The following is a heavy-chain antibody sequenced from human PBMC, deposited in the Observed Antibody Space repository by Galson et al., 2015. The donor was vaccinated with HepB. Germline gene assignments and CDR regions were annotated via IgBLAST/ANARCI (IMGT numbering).Heavy chain of an antibody. CDR1: GFTFSSYS. Sequence: SLRLSCAASGFTFSSYSMNWVRQAPGKGLEWVSSISSSSSYIYYADSVKGRFTISRDNAKNSLYLQMNSLRAEDTAVYYCASLDLTRLTYYYYYGMDVWGQGTTVTVSS. CDR3: ASLDLTRLTYYYYYGMDV. D-gene: IGHD2-2*03. V-gene: IGHV3-21*01. J-gene: IGHJ6*02. CDR2: ISSSSSYI.